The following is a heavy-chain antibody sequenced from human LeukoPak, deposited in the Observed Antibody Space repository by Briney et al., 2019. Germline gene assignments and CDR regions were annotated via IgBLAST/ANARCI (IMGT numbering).Heavy chain of an antibody. Sequence: ASVKVSCKASGGTFSSYAISWVRQAPGQGLEWMGGIIPIFGTANYAQKFQGRVTITADKSTSTAYMELSSLRSEDTAVYYCARSYIPGYCSGGSCYGDNWFDPWGQGTLVTVSS. J-gene: IGHJ5*02. D-gene: IGHD2-15*01. CDR1: GGTFSSYA. V-gene: IGHV1-69*06. CDR2: IIPIFGTA. CDR3: ARSYIPGYCSGGSCYGDNWFDP.